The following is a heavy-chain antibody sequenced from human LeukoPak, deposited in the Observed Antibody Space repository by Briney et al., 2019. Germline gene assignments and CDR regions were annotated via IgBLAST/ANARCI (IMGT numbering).Heavy chain of an antibody. CDR3: ARVGRVFGGWYRDAFDI. Sequence: ASVKVSCKASGYTFTSYAMNWVRQAPGQGLEWMGWINTNTGNPTYAQGFTGRFVFSLDTSVSTAYLQISSLKAEDTAVYYCARVGRVFGGWYRDAFDIWGQGTMVTVSS. D-gene: IGHD6-19*01. CDR1: GYTFTSYA. CDR2: INTNTGNP. J-gene: IGHJ3*02. V-gene: IGHV7-4-1*02.